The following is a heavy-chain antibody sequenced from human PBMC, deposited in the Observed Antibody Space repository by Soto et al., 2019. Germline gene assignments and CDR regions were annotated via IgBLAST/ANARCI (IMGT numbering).Heavy chain of an antibody. Sequence: LSLTCTVSGASISIGGYFWSWIRQHPGKGLEWIGHIYYNGSTYYNPSLKSRLTISVDTSKNEFSLRLTSVTAADTAVYFCATDEYFGSEIDFYYYAMDVWGQGTTVTVSS. CDR1: GASISIGGYF. V-gene: IGHV4-31*03. CDR2: IYYNGST. D-gene: IGHD3-10*01. CDR3: ATDEYFGSEIDFYYYAMDV. J-gene: IGHJ6*02.